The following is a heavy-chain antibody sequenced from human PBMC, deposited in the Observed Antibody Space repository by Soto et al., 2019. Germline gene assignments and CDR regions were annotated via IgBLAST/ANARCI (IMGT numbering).Heavy chain of an antibody. CDR2: ISAYNGNT. D-gene: IGHD3-22*01. V-gene: IGHV1-18*04. J-gene: IGHJ4*02. CDR1: GYTFTSYG. Sequence: ASVTVSCKASGYTFTSYGISWVRQAPGQGLEWMGWISAYNGNTNYAQKLQGRVTMTTDTSTSTAYMELRSLRSDDTAVYYCARAPYDSSGYYFDYWGQGTLVTVSS. CDR3: ARAPYDSSGYYFDY.